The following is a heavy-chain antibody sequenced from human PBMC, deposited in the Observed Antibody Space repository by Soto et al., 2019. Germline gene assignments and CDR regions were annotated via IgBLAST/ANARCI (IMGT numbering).Heavy chain of an antibody. Sequence: QLQLQESGPGLVKPSETLSLTCTVSGGSISSSSYYWGWIRQPPGKGLEWIGSIYYSGSTYYNPSLKSRVTISVDTSKNQFSLKLSSVTAADTAVYYCARTGKYDILTGPEYYFDYWGQGTLVTVSS. CDR3: ARTGKYDILTGPEYYFDY. V-gene: IGHV4-39*01. D-gene: IGHD3-9*01. J-gene: IGHJ4*02. CDR2: IYYSGST. CDR1: GGSISSSSYY.